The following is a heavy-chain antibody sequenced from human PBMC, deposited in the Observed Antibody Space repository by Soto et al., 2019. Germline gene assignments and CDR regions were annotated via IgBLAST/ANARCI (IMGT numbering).Heavy chain of an antibody. Sequence: GGSLRLSCAASGFTFSSYWMHWVRQAPGKGLVWVSRINSDGSSTSYADSVKGRFTISRDNAKNTLYLQMNSLRAEDTAVYYCAPLGPIVVVPAEGEENFDYWGQGTLVTVSS. CDR1: GFTFSSYW. V-gene: IGHV3-74*01. CDR2: INSDGSST. J-gene: IGHJ4*02. CDR3: APLGPIVVVPAEGEENFDY. D-gene: IGHD2-2*01.